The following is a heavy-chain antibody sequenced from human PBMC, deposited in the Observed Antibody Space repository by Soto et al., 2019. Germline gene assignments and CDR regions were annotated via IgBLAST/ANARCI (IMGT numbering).Heavy chain of an antibody. CDR2: ISGGGDAA. J-gene: IGHJ2*01. D-gene: IGHD2-2*01. CDR3: ARKILGSTSRPNYWYFDL. CDR1: GFTFINYA. Sequence: EVHLLESGGGLVQPGGSLRLSCAGSGFTFINYAMNWVRQAPGKGLEWVSSISGGGDAAFFPDSMRGRFTISRENSQNTVTLQMNSLGVDDPAVYYCARKILGSTSRPNYWYFDLWGRGTLVTVSS. V-gene: IGHV3-23*01.